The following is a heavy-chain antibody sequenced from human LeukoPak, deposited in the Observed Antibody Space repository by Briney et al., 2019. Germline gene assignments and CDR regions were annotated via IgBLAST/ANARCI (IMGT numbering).Heavy chain of an antibody. Sequence: GASVKVSCKASGYTFTSYGFSWVRQAPGQGLKWMGWISAYNDNTKYAQKFQGRVTMTTDTSTNTAYMELRSLRSDDTAVYYCAREYIAAADDYFDYWGQGTLVTVSS. CDR3: AREYIAAADDYFDY. D-gene: IGHD6-13*01. J-gene: IGHJ4*02. CDR1: GYTFTSYG. CDR2: ISAYNDNT. V-gene: IGHV1-18*01.